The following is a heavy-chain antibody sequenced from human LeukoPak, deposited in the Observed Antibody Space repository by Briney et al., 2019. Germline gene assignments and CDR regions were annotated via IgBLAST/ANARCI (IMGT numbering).Heavy chain of an antibody. CDR2: IKQDGSEK. CDR1: GVMFPSYW. V-gene: IGHV3-7*04. Sequence: QPGGSLRLSCAASGVMFPSYWMTWVRPAPGKGLEWVANIKQDGSEKYYVDSVKGRFTISRDNAKNSVYLQMNSLRAEDTAVYYCARRHHFGFLDSWGQGTLVTVSS. J-gene: IGHJ4*02. CDR3: ARRHHFGFLDS. D-gene: IGHD3-10*01.